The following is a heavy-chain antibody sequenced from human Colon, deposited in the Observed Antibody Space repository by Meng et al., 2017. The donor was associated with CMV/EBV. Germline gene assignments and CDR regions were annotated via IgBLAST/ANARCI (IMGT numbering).Heavy chain of an antibody. D-gene: IGHD3-10*01. CDR1: GGSSSGHY. Sequence: QLEGPGPGLVKPSETLSLTCAVSGGSSSGHYWTWIRRPAGEGLQWLGGIYSNGRIDENYSLRSRVTISVDTSKNQLSLRLTSVTAADTAVYYCGRAGARGVPIDVWGRGTLVTVSS. V-gene: IGHV4-4*07. J-gene: IGHJ1*01. CDR3: GRAGARGVPIDV. CDR2: IYSNGRI.